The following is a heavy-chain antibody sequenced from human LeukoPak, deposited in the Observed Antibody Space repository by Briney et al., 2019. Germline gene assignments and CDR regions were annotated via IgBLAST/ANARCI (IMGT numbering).Heavy chain of an antibody. CDR3: ATEQWLENWFDP. V-gene: IGHV1-24*01. D-gene: IGHD6-19*01. Sequence: ASVKVSCKVCGYTLTELSMHWVRQAPGKGLEWMGGFDPEDGETIYAQKFQGRVTMTEDTSTDTAYMELSSLRSEDTAVYYCATEQWLENWFDPWGQGTLVTVSS. CDR1: GYTLTELS. J-gene: IGHJ5*02. CDR2: FDPEDGET.